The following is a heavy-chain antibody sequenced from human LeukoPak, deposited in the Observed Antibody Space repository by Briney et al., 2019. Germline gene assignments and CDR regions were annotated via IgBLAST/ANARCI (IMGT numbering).Heavy chain of an antibody. V-gene: IGHV3-23*01. CDR1: GFTCSTNA. Sequence: GGSLRLSCAASGFTCSTNAMSWVCQAPGKGLEWVSAISGRTGSTYYSDSVKGRFTISRDNSKSTLYLQMDSLRAEDTAVYYCAKCGNSGCHLIDYWGQGTLVTVSS. CDR3: AKCGNSGCHLIDY. CDR2: ISGRTGST. J-gene: IGHJ4*02. D-gene: IGHD5-12*01.